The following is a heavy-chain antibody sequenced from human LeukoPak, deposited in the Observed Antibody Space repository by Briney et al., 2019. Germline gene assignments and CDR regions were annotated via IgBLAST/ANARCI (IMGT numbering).Heavy chain of an antibody. J-gene: IGHJ4*02. CDR3: AKDPSYSRENY. D-gene: IGHD2-21*01. CDR1: GGSFSGYY. Sequence: PSETLSLTCAVYGGSFSGYYWSWVRQAPGKGLEWVSVISGSGAGTYYADSVKGRFTISRDNSKNMLYMQMSCLRAEDTAVYYCAKDPSYSRENYWGQGTLVTVSS. V-gene: IGHV3-23*01. CDR2: ISGSGAGT.